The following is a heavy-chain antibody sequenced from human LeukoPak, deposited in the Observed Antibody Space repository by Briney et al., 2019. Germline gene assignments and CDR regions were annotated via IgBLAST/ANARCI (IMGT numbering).Heavy chain of an antibody. V-gene: IGHV3-9*01. J-gene: IGHJ3*02. D-gene: IGHD6-19*01. Sequence: GGSLRLSCAVSGFTFDDYAMHWVRQAPGKGLEWVSGISWNTADIGYADSVKGRFTISRDNAKNSLYLEMKSLRVEDTALYYCAKEMGSDLYNDAFDIWGQETMVTVSS. CDR2: ISWNTADI. CDR1: GFTFDDYA. CDR3: AKEMGSDLYNDAFDI.